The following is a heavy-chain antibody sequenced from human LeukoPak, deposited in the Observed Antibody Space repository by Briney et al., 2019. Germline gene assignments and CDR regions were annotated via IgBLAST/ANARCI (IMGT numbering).Heavy chain of an antibody. CDR2: ISKSSSYI. Sequence: PGGSLRLSCAASGFTVSSNYMSWVRQAPGKGPEWVASISKSSSYIYYADSVKGRFTISRDNAKNSLYLQMNSLRAEDTAVYYCARGGYYGDYICDYWGQGTLVTVSS. V-gene: IGHV3-21*01. CDR1: GFTVSSNY. D-gene: IGHD4-17*01. CDR3: ARGGYYGDYICDY. J-gene: IGHJ4*02.